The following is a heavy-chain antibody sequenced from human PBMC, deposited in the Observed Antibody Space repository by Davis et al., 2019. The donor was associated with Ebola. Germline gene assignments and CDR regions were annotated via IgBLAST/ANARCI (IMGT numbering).Heavy chain of an antibody. CDR2: INHSGDSI. CDR3: ARNSAPPDY. J-gene: IGHJ4*02. Sequence: GESLKISCAASGFTFSYYYMSWVRQAPGKGLEWISCINHSGDSIFYADFVKGRFTMSRDNAKNFLYLQLSSLRADDTAMYYCARNSAPPDYWGQGALVTVSS. CDR1: GFTFSYYY. V-gene: IGHV3-11*01. D-gene: IGHD6-6*01.